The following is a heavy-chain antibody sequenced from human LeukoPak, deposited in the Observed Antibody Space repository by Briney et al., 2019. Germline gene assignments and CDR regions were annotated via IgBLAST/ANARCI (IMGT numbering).Heavy chain of an antibody. V-gene: IGHV3-23*01. CDR2: ISGSGGST. J-gene: IGHJ3*02. CDR1: GFTFSSYA. Sequence: GSLRLSCAASGFTFSSYAMSWVRQAPGKGLEWVSAISGSGGSTYYADSVKGRFTISRDNSKNTLYLQMNSLRAEDTAVYYCARDRGKRWLHYDAFDIWGQGTMVTVSS. D-gene: IGHD5-24*01. CDR3: ARDRGKRWLHYDAFDI.